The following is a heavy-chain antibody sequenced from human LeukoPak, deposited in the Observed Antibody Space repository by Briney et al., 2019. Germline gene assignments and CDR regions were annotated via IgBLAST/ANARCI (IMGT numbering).Heavy chain of an antibody. CDR2: INPYNDIT. V-gene: IGHV1-18*01. J-gene: IGHJ6*03. Sequence: ASVKFSCKASGYTFTASGLCWVRQAPGQGLEWMGWINPYNDITDYAQTFKGRVTMTTDTSTSTAYMELRSLRSDDTAVYYCARLFGELLLPSDHFYYMDVWGKGTAVTVSS. CDR3: ARLFGELLLPSDHFYYMDV. CDR1: GYTFTASG. D-gene: IGHD3-10*02.